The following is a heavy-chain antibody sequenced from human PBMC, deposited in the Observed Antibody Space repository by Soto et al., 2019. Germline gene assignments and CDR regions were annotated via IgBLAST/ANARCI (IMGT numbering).Heavy chain of an antibody. CDR1: GGTFSSYA. Sequence: GSSGKVSCKASGGTFSSYAISWVRQAPGQGLEWMGGIIPIFGTANYAQKFQGRVTITADESTSTAYMELSSLRSEDTAVYYCARGVGGLGELYTLSYYYYGMDVWGQGTTVTVSS. V-gene: IGHV1-69*13. J-gene: IGHJ6*02. CDR3: ARGVGGLGELYTLSYYYYGMDV. CDR2: IIPIFGTA. D-gene: IGHD3-10*01.